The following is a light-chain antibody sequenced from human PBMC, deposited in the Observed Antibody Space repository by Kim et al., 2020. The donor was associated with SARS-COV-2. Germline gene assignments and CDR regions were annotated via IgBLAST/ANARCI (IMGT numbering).Light chain of an antibody. V-gene: IGKV3-15*01. CDR1: QSVSDK. Sequence: EIVMTQSPDTLSVSPGERATLSCRASQSVSDKLAWYQEKPGQAPRLLIYAASTRATDIPARFSGSGSETEFTLTISSLQSEDFASYYCQQYNKWPRTFGPGTKVDIK. CDR3: QQYNKWPRT. CDR2: AAS. J-gene: IGKJ1*01.